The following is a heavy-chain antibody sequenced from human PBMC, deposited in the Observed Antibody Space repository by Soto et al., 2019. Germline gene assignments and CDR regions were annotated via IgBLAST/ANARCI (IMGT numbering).Heavy chain of an antibody. CDR1: GFTFSSSE. Sequence: EVQLVESGGGLVQPGGSLRLSCAVSGFTFSSSEMYWVRQAPGKGLEWISYIHPSGQPIFYADSVKGQFTISRDNANNSLFLQMNSLRAEDTAVYYCARRASRWGQGTMVTVSS. CDR3: ARRASR. V-gene: IGHV3-48*03. D-gene: IGHD1-26*01. J-gene: IGHJ3*01. CDR2: IHPSGQPI.